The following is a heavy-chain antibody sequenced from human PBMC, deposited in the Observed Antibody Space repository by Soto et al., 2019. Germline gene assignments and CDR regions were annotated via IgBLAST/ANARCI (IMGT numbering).Heavy chain of an antibody. Sequence: QVQLVESGGGLVKPGGSLRLSCAASGFIFTDYYMSWIRQAPGKGLEWVSYISSSSGSTIYYADSVKGRFTISRDNAKNSLYLQMNSLRAEDTAMYYCARVPLSMTVMVKDGMDVWGQGTTVTVSS. V-gene: IGHV3-11*01. CDR1: GFIFTDYY. CDR2: ISSSSGSTI. J-gene: IGHJ6*02. CDR3: ARVPLSMTVMVKDGMDV. D-gene: IGHD3-22*01.